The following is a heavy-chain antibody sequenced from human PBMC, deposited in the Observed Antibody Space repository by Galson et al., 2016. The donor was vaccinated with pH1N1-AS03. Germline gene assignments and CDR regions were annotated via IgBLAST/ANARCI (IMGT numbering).Heavy chain of an antibody. D-gene: IGHD6-19*01. J-gene: IGHJ5*02. Sequence: SLRLSCVASGFTFTTCAMTWVRQAPGKGLEWVSTISASGGSTFYADSVKGRFTISRDNSKNTLYLQMNSLRAEDAAVYCCAKDLTAVAGKWFDWFDPWGQGTLVTVSS. CDR2: ISASGGST. CDR1: GFTFTTCA. V-gene: IGHV3-23*01. CDR3: AKDLTAVAGKWFDWFDP.